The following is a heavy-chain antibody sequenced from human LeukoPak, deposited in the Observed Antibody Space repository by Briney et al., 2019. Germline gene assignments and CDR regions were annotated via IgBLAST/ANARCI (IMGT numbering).Heavy chain of an antibody. J-gene: IGHJ6*03. V-gene: IGHV3-48*04. Sequence: GGSLRLSCAASGFTFSSYSMNWVRQAPGKGLEWVSFISSSSSSIYYADSVKGRFTISRDNAKNSLYLQMNSLRAEDTAVYYCANWPTGFYYYYYMDVWGKGTTVTIFS. CDR3: ANWPTGFYYYYYMDV. CDR2: ISSSSSSI. CDR1: GFTFSSYS.